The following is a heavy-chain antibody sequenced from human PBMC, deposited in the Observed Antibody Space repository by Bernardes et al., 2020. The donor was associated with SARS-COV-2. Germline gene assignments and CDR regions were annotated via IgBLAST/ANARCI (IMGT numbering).Heavy chain of an antibody. CDR2: ISAYNGNT. D-gene: IGHD3-3*01. CDR1: GYTFTSYG. CDR3: ARDTCLREKPLYYDFWSGYYRGYYYGMDV. V-gene: IGHV1-18*01. Sequence: ASVKVSCKASGYTFTSYGISWVRQAPGQGLEWMGWISAYNGNTNYAQKLQGRVTMTTDTSTSTAYMELRSLRSDDTAVYYCARDTCLREKPLYYDFWSGYYRGYYYGMDVWGQGTTVTVSS. J-gene: IGHJ6*02.